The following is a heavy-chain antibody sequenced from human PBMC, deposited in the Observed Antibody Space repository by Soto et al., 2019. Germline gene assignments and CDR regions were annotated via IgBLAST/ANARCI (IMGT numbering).Heavy chain of an antibody. Sequence: PSETLSLTCTVSGGSVSSGSYYWSWIRQPPGKGLEWIGYIYYSGSTNYNPSLKSRVTISVDTSKNQFPLKLSSVTAADTAVYYCARGEVTTGNDAFDIWGQGTMVTVSS. J-gene: IGHJ3*02. CDR3: ARGEVTTGNDAFDI. CDR2: IYYSGST. V-gene: IGHV4-61*01. D-gene: IGHD3-3*01. CDR1: GGSVSSGSYY.